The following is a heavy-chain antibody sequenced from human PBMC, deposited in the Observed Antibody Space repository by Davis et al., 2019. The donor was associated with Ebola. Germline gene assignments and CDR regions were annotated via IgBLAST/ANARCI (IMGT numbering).Heavy chain of an antibody. CDR3: ADPDFDY. Sequence: GESLKISCAASGFTFSSYGMHWVRQAPGKGLEWVAVISYDGSNKYYADSVKGRFTISRDNSKNTLYLQMNSLRAEDTAVYYCADPDFDYWGQGTLVTVSS. J-gene: IGHJ4*02. CDR1: GFTFSSYG. V-gene: IGHV3-30*03. CDR2: ISYDGSNK.